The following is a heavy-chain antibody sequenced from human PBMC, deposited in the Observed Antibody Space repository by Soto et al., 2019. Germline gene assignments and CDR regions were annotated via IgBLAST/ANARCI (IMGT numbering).Heavy chain of an antibody. Sequence: GGSLRLSCTVSGFTFSNAWMTWVRQAPGKGLEWVGRIKSKTDDGTTDYAAPVKGKFTISRDDSRNTLYLQMNSLKTEDTAVYYCTTDSSSWAYYYYYGMDVWGQGTTVTVSS. CDR2: IKSKTDDGTT. CDR1: GFTFSNAW. V-gene: IGHV3-15*01. D-gene: IGHD2-2*01. CDR3: TTDSSSWAYYYYYGMDV. J-gene: IGHJ6*02.